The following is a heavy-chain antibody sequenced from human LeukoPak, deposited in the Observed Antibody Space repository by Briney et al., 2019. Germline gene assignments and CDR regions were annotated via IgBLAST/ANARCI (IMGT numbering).Heavy chain of an antibody. D-gene: IGHD3-16*02. J-gene: IGHJ4*02. CDR1: GDSISSANYY. Sequence: SETLSLTCTVPGDSISSANYYWSWIRQPAGKGLGWRVRIWPDGVTGYKPSLKSRVTISIDTSKNQFSLRLSSVTAADTAVYYCARGRDYRGYQFKGFDYWGQGSLVTVSS. V-gene: IGHV4-61*02. CDR2: IWPDGVT. CDR3: ARGRDYRGYQFKGFDY.